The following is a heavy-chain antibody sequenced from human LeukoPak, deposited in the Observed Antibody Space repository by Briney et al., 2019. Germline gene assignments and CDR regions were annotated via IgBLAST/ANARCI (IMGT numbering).Heavy chain of an antibody. CDR3: AREVKTASGSWWFDA. J-gene: IGHJ5*02. Sequence: GGSLRLSCAAFGFTFSSHEMNWVRQAPGKGLEWVAYISGSGTVIYYADSVKGRFTISRDNAKDSLYLQMDSLRAEDTAVYYCAREVKTASGSWWFDAWGQGTLVTASS. V-gene: IGHV3-48*03. CDR1: GFTFSSHE. D-gene: IGHD6-13*01. CDR2: ISGSGTVI.